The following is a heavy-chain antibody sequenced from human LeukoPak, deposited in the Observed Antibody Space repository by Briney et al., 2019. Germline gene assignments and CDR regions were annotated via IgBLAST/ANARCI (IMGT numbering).Heavy chain of an antibody. J-gene: IGHJ4*02. V-gene: IGHV3-23*01. CDR3: AKIPLVGATTSLDC. CDR2: LSGSGGGT. D-gene: IGHD1-26*01. CDR1: GFTFSSYA. Sequence: GGSLRLSCAASGFTFSSYAMTWVRQAPGKGLEWVSSLSGSGGGTWYAGSVKGRFTISRDNSNNIMYLQMNSLRAEDTAVYYCAKIPLVGATTSLDCWGQGTLVTVSS.